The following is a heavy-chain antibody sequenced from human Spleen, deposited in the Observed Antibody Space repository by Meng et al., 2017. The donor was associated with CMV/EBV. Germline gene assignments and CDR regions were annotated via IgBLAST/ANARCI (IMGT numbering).Heavy chain of an antibody. J-gene: IGHJ6*02. CDR1: GFTFSSYA. D-gene: IGHD2-8*02. V-gene: IGHV3-23*01. Sequence: GESLKISCAASGFTFSSYAMSWVRQAPGKGLEWVSTISGSGRSTYYADSVKGRFTISRDNSKNTLYLQMNSLRAEDTAVYYCARAGGPLNYYYYYGMDVWGQGTTVTVSS. CDR2: ISGSGRST. CDR3: ARAGGPLNYYYYYGMDV.